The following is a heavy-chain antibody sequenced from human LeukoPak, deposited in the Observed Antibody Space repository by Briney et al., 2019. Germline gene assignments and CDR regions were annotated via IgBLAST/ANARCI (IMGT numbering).Heavy chain of an antibody. V-gene: IGHV3-23*01. CDR1: GFTFNSYS. CDR3: AKVETSGGANCYALDY. J-gene: IGHJ4*02. CDR2: INGSDGST. Sequence: GSLKLSFATSGFTFNSYSITWVRQAPDKGLEWVSAINGSDGSTYYADSVKGRFTISRDDSQNTLYLQMNSLSAEDTAVYYCAKVETSGGANCYALDYWGQGTLVTVSS. D-gene: IGHD2-2*01.